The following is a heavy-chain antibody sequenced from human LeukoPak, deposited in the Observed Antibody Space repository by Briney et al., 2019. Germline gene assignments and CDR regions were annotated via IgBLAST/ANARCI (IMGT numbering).Heavy chain of an antibody. CDR1: GGSISSSSYY. CDR3: ASTLRQRYFFDN. D-gene: IGHD4-17*01. Sequence: SETLSLTCTVSGGSISSSSYYWGWIRQPPGKGLEWIGSIYYSGSTYYNPSLKSRVTISVDTSKNQFSLKLSSVTAADTAVYYCASTLRQRYFFDNWGQGTLVTVSS. V-gene: IGHV4-39*01. J-gene: IGHJ4*02. CDR2: IYYSGST.